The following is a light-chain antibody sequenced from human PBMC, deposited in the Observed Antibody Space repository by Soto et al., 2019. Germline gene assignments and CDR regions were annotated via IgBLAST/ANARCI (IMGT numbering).Light chain of an antibody. Sequence: EIVLTQSPGTLSLSPGERATLSCRASQSVSHNYLAWYQQKPGQAPRLLIYGASSRATGIPDRFGGSGSGTHFTLTISRLEPEDFAVYYCQQYDKSWTFGQGTKVDIK. J-gene: IGKJ1*01. V-gene: IGKV3-20*01. CDR3: QQYDKSWT. CDR1: QSVSHNY. CDR2: GAS.